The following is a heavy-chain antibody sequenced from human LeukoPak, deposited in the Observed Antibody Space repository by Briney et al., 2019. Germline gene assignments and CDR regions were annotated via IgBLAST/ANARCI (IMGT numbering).Heavy chain of an antibody. J-gene: IGHJ3*02. V-gene: IGHV3-21*01. D-gene: IGHD2-15*01. Sequence: GGSLRFSCAASGFTFSSYTMNWVRQAPGKGLEWVSSIHEGGGYIYYADSVKGRFTISRDNAERSLYLQLDSLRADDTAVYYCASSSDAFDIWGQGTMVTVSS. CDR1: GFTFSSYT. CDR3: ASSSDAFDI. CDR2: IHEGGGYI.